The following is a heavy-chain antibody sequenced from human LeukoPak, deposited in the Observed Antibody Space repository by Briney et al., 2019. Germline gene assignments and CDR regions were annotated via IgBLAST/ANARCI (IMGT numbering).Heavy chain of an antibody. Sequence: GGSLRLSCAASGFTFSSYGMHWVRQAPGKGLEWVAFIRYDGSNKYYADSVKGRFTISRDNSKNTLYLQMNSLRAEDTAVYYCAKVGYYDSSGYYHYFDYWGQGTLVTVSS. CDR2: IRYDGSNK. V-gene: IGHV3-30*02. D-gene: IGHD3-22*01. CDR1: GFTFSSYG. J-gene: IGHJ4*02. CDR3: AKVGYYDSSGYYHYFDY.